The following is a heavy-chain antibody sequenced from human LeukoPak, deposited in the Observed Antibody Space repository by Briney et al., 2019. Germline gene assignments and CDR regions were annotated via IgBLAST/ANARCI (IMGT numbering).Heavy chain of an antibody. V-gene: IGHV4-39*07. CDR2: IYYSGST. Sequence: SETLSLTCTVSGGSISSSSYYWGWIRQPPGKGLEWIGSIYYSGSTYYNPSLKSRVTISVDTSKNQFSPKLSSVTAADTAVYYCASLYYYDSSGYPTDYWGQGTLVTVSS. J-gene: IGHJ4*02. CDR3: ASLYYYDSSGYPTDY. CDR1: GGSISSSSYY. D-gene: IGHD3-22*01.